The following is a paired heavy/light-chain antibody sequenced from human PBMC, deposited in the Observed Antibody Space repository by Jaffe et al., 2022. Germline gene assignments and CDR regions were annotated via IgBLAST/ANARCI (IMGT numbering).Light chain of an antibody. V-gene: IGKV1-5*03. J-gene: IGKJ1*01. Sequence: DIQMTQSPSTLSASVGDRVTITCRASQSISDWLAWYQHKPGKAPKFLIYKASSLETGVPSRFSGSGSGTEFTLSISSLQPDDFATYYCQQYNSYPWTFGQGTKVEIK. CDR2: KAS. CDR1: QSISDW. CDR3: QQYNSYPWT.
Heavy chain of an antibody. CDR3: AKDRGYRGSGAFDI. V-gene: IGHV3-23*01. J-gene: IGHJ3*02. Sequence: EVQLLESGGGLVQPGGSLRLSCAASGFTFRSYAMAWVRQAPGKGLEWVSSVSGSGDITYFADSVKGRFTISRDNSENTLYLQTNSLRAEDTAVYYCAKDRGYRGSGAFDIWGQGTKVTVSS. CDR1: GFTFRSYA. D-gene: IGHD5-12*01. CDR2: VSGSGDIT.